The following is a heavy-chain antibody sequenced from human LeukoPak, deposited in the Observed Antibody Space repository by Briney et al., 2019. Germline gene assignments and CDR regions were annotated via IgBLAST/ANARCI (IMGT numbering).Heavy chain of an antibody. CDR3: ARDGPAAYA. D-gene: IGHD3-16*01. CDR2: INTNTGNA. J-gene: IGHJ4*02. V-gene: IGHV7-4-1*02. Sequence: ASVKVSCKASGYTFTSFAMNWVRQAPGQGLEWMGWINTNTGNATYAQAFTGRFVFSLDTSVSTAYLQISSLKAEDTAVYYCARDGPAAYAWGQGTTVIVSS. CDR1: GYTFTSFA.